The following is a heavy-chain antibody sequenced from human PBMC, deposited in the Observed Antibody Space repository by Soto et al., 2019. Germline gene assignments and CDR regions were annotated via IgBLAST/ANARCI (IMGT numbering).Heavy chain of an antibody. Sequence: DVHLVESGGGLVQPGRSLKLSCVASGFTFDDYAMYWVRQAPGKGPEWVSGISWSGTNIAYADSVKGRFTISRDNAKNTLYLQMTSLRADDTALYYCAKGGSAALISAAGTGNWFDPWGQGSLVTVSS. CDR1: GFTFDDYA. CDR2: ISWSGTNI. D-gene: IGHD6-13*01. V-gene: IGHV3-9*01. CDR3: AKGGSAALISAAGTGNWFDP. J-gene: IGHJ5*02.